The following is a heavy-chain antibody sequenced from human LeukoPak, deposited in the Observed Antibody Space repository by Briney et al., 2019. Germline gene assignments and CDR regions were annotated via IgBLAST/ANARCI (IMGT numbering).Heavy chain of an antibody. J-gene: IGHJ5*02. CDR3: ARDYCTSTTCPNWFDP. CDR1: SGSISTSNYY. Sequence: SETLSLTCTVSSGSISTSNYYWGWVRQPPGKALEWIGNIFYSGSTYYSPSLKSRVTISLDKSKNQFSLKLNSVTAADTAVYYCARDYCTSTTCPNWFDPWGQGTLVTVSS. CDR2: IFYSGST. D-gene: IGHD2-2*01. V-gene: IGHV4-39*07.